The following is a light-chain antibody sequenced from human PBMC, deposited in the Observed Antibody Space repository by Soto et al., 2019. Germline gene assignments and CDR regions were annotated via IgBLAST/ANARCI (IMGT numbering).Light chain of an antibody. CDR3: QQYCSSPLT. J-gene: IGKJ1*01. CDR2: GAS. V-gene: IGKV3-20*01. CDR1: QSVSSSF. Sequence: EIVLTQSPGTLSLSPGERATLSCRTSQSVSSSFLAWYQQKPGDAPRLLNYGASSRPTGIPDRLSGSESGTDFTLTISRLEPEDFAVYYCQQYCSSPLTFGQGTKVDIK.